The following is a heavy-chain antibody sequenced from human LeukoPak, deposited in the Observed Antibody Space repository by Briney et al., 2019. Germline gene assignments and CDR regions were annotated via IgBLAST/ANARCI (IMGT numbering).Heavy chain of an antibody. D-gene: IGHD3-22*01. J-gene: IGHJ4*02. Sequence: SQTLSLTCTVSGGSISSGGYYWSWIRQHPGKGLEWIGYIYYSGSTYYNPSLKSRVTISVDTSKNQFSLKLSSVTAADTAVYYCARELGYDSSGYSIDYWGQGTLVTVSS. CDR2: IYYSGST. CDR1: GGSISSGGYY. V-gene: IGHV4-31*03. CDR3: ARELGYDSSGYSIDY.